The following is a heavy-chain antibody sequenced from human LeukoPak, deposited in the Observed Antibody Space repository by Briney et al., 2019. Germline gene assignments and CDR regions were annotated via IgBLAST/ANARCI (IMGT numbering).Heavy chain of an antibody. D-gene: IGHD2-2*01. V-gene: IGHV4-39*01. CDR1: GFTFSSYA. Sequence: GSLRLSCAASGFTFSSYAMSWIRQPPGKGLEWIGSIYYSGSTHYNPSLKSRVTISADTSKNQFSLKVSSVTAADTAVYYCARMPGYCSSTSCYLFGMDVWGQGTTVTVSS. CDR2: IYYSGST. CDR3: ARMPGYCSSTSCYLFGMDV. J-gene: IGHJ6*02.